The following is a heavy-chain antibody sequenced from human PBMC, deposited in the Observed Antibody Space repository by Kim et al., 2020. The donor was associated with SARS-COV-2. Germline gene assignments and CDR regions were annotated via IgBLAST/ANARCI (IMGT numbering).Heavy chain of an antibody. CDR2: ISSSSSTI. D-gene: IGHD3-10*01. CDR1: GFTFSSYS. CDR3: ARDSVYGSGVGDY. J-gene: IGHJ4*02. Sequence: GGSLRLSCAASGFTFSSYSMNWVRQAPGKGLEWVSYISSSSSTIYYADSVKGRFTISRDNAKNSLYLQMNSLRAEDTAVYYCARDSVYGSGVGDYWGQGTLVTVSS. V-gene: IGHV3-48*04.